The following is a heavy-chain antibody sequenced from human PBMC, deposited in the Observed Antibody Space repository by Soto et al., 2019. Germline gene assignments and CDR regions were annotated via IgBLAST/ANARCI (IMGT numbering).Heavy chain of an antibody. J-gene: IGHJ6*03. D-gene: IGHD4-4*01. V-gene: IGHV3-23*01. CDR1: GFTFSSYA. Sequence: EVQLLESGGGLVQPGGSLRLSCAASGFTFSSYAVSWVRQAPGKGLEWVSAISGSGGSTYYADSVKGRFTISRDNSKNTLYLQMTSLRAEDTAVYYCAKWDYSHKYYYYYYMDVWGKGTTVTVSS. CDR2: ISGSGGST. CDR3: AKWDYSHKYYYYYYMDV.